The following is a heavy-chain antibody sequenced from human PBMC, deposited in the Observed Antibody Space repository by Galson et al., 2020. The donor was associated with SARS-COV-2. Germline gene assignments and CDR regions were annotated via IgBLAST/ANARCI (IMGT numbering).Heavy chain of an antibody. V-gene: IGHV4-34*01. D-gene: IGHD3-16*01. J-gene: IGHJ6*03. CDR3: ARGHRGVVPSPVLGLGPFYSYYYMDV. Sequence: SETLSLTCAVYGGSSSGYSWNWIRQAPGKGLEWIGEINISGNTNYSPSLRSRVTISVDTSKNQFSLSLTSVTTADTAVYYCARGHRGVVPSPVLGLGPFYSYYYMDVWGKGTTVSVSS. CDR2: INISGNT. CDR1: GGSSSGYS.